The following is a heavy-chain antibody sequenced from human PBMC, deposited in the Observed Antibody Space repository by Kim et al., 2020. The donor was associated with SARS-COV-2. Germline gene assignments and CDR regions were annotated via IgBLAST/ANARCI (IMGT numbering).Heavy chain of an antibody. CDR3: ARIGRRRPDD. J-gene: IGHJ4*02. CDR1: GESFSNYY. CDR2: INHSGST. V-gene: IGHV4-34*01. Sequence: SETLSLTCAVYGESFSNYYWSWIRQPPGKGLEWIGEINHSGSTNYNPSLKSRVTISVDTSKNQFSLKLSSVTAADTAVYYCARIGRRRPDDWGQGTLVTVSS.